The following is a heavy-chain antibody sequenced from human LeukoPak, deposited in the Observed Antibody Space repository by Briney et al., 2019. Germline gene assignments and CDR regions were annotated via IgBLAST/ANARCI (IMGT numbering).Heavy chain of an antibody. V-gene: IGHV3-48*03. CDR2: ISSSGSTI. D-gene: IGHD2-2*01. CDR1: GFTFSSYE. J-gene: IGHJ5*02. Sequence: GGSLRLSCAASGFTFSSYEMNWVRQAPGKGLEWVSYISSSGSTIYYADSVKGRFTISRDNAKNSLYLQMNSLRAEDTAVYYCASRYCSSTSCYLLWFDPSGQGTLVTVSS. CDR3: ASRYCSSTSCYLLWFDP.